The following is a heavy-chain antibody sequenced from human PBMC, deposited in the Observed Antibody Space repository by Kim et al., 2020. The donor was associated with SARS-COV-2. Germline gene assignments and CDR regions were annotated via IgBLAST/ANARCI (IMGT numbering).Heavy chain of an antibody. V-gene: IGHV4-34*01. J-gene: IGHJ4*02. Sequence: SETLSLTCAVSGGSFSGYYWTWIRQTPGKGLEWIGEVNHSGSANYNPSLTSRVTLSIDTSKTQFSLRLRSVTAADTAVYYCARGIYYFGSGTSYNALRLIPWGQGTLVTVSS. CDR1: GGSFSGYY. D-gene: IGHD3-10*01. CDR2: VNHSGSA. CDR3: ARGIYYFGSGTSYNALRLIP.